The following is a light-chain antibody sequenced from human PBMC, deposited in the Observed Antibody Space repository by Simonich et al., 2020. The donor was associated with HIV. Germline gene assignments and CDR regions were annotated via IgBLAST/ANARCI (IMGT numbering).Light chain of an antibody. J-gene: IGKJ4*01. CDR1: QRVSSN. Sequence: EIVMTQSPATLSVSPGERATLSCRASQRVSSNLAWYQQKRGQAPRLLIYDASPRATGIPAKFSGSWSGTGFTLTISNMQPADIAVYFCQQYNNRPLTFGGGTKVEIK. V-gene: IGKV3-15*01. CDR2: DAS. CDR3: QQYNNRPLT.